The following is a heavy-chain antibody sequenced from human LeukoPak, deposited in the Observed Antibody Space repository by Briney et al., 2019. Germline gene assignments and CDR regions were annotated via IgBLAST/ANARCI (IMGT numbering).Heavy chain of an antibody. V-gene: IGHV3-30*01. D-gene: IGHD3-3*01. CDR3: ARDHYDFWSGYWGLADY. J-gene: IGHJ4*02. Sequence: PGGSLRLSCAASGFTFSSYAMHWVRQAPGKGLEWVAGISDDGSSKYYADSVKGRFTISRDNSKNTLYLQMNSLRAEDTAVYYCARDHYDFWSGYWGLADYWGQGTLVTVSS. CDR1: GFTFSSYA. CDR2: ISDDGSSK.